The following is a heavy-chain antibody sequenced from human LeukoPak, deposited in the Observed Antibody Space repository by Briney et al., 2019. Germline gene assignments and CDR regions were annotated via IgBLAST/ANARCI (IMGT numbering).Heavy chain of an antibody. Sequence: SETLSLTCTVSGGSITSYYWSWLRQPPGKGLEWIAYIYYSGSTNYNPSLKSRVTISVDTSKNQFSLKLSSVTAADTAVYYCARGGGVGYYYYYMDVWGKGTTVTISS. CDR3: ARGGGVGYYYYYMDV. CDR1: GGSITSYY. CDR2: IYYSGST. J-gene: IGHJ6*03. D-gene: IGHD2-8*01. V-gene: IGHV4-59*01.